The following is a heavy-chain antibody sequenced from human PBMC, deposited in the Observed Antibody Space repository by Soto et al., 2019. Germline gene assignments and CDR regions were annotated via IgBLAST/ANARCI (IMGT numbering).Heavy chain of an antibody. CDR3: ARDYLYYDFWSGYFTRGYYYGMDV. Sequence: ASVKVSCKASGYTFTSYGISWVRQAPGQGLEWMGWISAYNGSTNYAQKLQGRVTMTTDTSTSTAYMELRSLRSDDTAVYYCARDYLYYDFWSGYFTRGYYYGMDVWGQGTTVTVSS. CDR1: GYTFTSYG. J-gene: IGHJ6*02. CDR2: ISAYNGST. V-gene: IGHV1-18*01. D-gene: IGHD3-3*01.